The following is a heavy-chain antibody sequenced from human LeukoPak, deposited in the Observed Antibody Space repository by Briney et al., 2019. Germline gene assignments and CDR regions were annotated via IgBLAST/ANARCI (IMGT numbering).Heavy chain of an antibody. CDR3: ARANSGSYPMRYYFDY. D-gene: IGHD1-26*01. J-gene: IGHJ4*02. Sequence: SETLSLTCTVSGGSIRSYYWSWIRQPPGKGLEWIGCFFFGGSTDYNPSLQSRVTISVDTSKNQLSLRVSSVTAADTAVYYCARANSGSYPMRYYFDYWGQGTLVTVSS. V-gene: IGHV4-59*12. CDR1: GGSIRSYY. CDR2: FFFGGST.